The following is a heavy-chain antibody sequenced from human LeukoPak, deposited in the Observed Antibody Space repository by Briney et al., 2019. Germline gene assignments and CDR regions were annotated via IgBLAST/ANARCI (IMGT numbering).Heavy chain of an antibody. CDR1: GFAFGSYA. Sequence: GGSLRLSCEASGFAFGSYAMHWVRQAPGRGLEWVAVISHDGDNTNSGESVRGRFTLSRGNLKNTLYLQMNSLRGEDTALYYCARAGVAGIDYWGQGTLVTVSS. CDR2: ISHDGDNT. CDR3: ARAGVAGIDY. V-gene: IGHV3-30-3*01. D-gene: IGHD6-19*01. J-gene: IGHJ4*02.